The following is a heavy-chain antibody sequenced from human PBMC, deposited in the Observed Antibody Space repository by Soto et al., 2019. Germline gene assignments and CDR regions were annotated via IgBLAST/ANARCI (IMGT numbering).Heavy chain of an antibody. CDR3: ARETEDLTSNFDY. J-gene: IGHJ4*02. Sequence: PGGALRLSCAASGFTFTRYSMNWVRQAPGKGLEWVSSISSTTNYIYYGDSMKGRFTISRDNAKNSLYLEMNSLRAEDTAVYYCARETEDLTSNFDYWGQGTMVTVSS. V-gene: IGHV3-21*06. CDR1: GFTFTRYS. CDR2: ISSTTNYI.